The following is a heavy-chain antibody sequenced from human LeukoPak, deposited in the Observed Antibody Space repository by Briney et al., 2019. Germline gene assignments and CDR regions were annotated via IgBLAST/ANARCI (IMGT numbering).Heavy chain of an antibody. J-gene: IGHJ4*02. CDR3: ARARGGSGSYGHFDY. Sequence: KTSETLSLTCTVSGASISSYYWTWIRQPAGEGLEWIGRIYTSGSTNYNPFLKSRVTMSVDTSKNQFSLKLSSVTAADTAVYYCARARGGSGSYGHFDYWGQGTLVTVSS. CDR1: GASISSYY. V-gene: IGHV4-4*07. D-gene: IGHD1-26*01. CDR2: IYTSGST.